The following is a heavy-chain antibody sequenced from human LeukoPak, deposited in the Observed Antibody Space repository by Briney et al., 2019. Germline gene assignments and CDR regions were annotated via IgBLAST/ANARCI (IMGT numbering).Heavy chain of an antibody. CDR1: GFTFSNFW. CDR3: VRQGTPHGNFDY. J-gene: IGHJ4*02. Sequence: GGSLRLSCAASGFTFSNFWMHWVRQATGKGLEWVSAIGTGGDTYYPASVKGRFTISRENAKISLYLQMNSLRVEDTAVYYCVRQGTPHGNFDYWGQGTLVTVSS. CDR2: IGTGGDT. D-gene: IGHD1/OR15-1a*01. V-gene: IGHV3-13*01.